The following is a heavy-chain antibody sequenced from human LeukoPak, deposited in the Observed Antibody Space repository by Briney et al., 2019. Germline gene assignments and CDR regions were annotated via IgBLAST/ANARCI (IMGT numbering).Heavy chain of an antibody. V-gene: IGHV4-59*01. Sequence: PPETLSLTSAVSGGYIRSYYWSWIRQPPGKGLEWIGYIYFSGSTNYNPSLKSRVTISVDTSKDQFSLNLRSVTAADTAVYYCARHGDLGSASHFDSWGQGTLVTVSS. J-gene: IGHJ4*02. CDR3: ARHGDLGSASHFDS. CDR2: IYFSGST. D-gene: IGHD3-10*01. CDR1: GGYIRSYY.